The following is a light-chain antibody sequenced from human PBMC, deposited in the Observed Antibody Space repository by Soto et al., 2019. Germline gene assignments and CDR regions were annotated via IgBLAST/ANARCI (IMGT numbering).Light chain of an antibody. CDR3: QQHDSFPT. V-gene: IGKV1-33*01. J-gene: IGKJ5*01. CDR2: DAS. Sequence: IRMTQSPSSLSASTGDRVTITCRASQGISSYLNWFQQKPGKAPKLLINDASNLQTGVPSRFSGSGSGTDFSLIISSLQPEDIATYYCQQHDSFPTFGQGTRLEIK. CDR1: QGISSY.